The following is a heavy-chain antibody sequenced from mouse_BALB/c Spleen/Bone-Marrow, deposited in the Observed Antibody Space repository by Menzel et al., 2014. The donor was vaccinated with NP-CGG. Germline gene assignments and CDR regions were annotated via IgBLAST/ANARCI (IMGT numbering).Heavy chain of an antibody. CDR2: IFPGSGNT. Sequence: VQLVESGPELVKPGASVKISCKAPGYSFTSYYIHWVKQRPGQGLEWIGWIFPGSGNTKYNEKFKGKATLTADTSSSAAYMQLSSLTSEDSAVYFCARIHYGSSYGYFDVWGAGTTVTVSS. D-gene: IGHD1-1*01. J-gene: IGHJ1*01. CDR1: GYSFTSYY. V-gene: IGHV1-66*01. CDR3: ARIHYGSSYGYFDV.